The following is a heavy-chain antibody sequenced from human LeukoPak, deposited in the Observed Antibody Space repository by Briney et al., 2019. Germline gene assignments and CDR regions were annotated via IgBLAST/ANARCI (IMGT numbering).Heavy chain of an antibody. D-gene: IGHD3-16*02. J-gene: IGHJ4*02. CDR1: GGSFSGYY. CDR3: ARAEIKLYNQRRYYFDY. Sequence: SETLSLTCAVYGGSFSGYYWSWIRQPPGKGLEWIGEINHSGSTNYNPSLKSRVTISVDTSKNQFSLKLSSVTAADTAVNYCARAEIKLYNQRRYYFDYWGQGTLVTVSS. V-gene: IGHV4-34*01. CDR2: INHSGST.